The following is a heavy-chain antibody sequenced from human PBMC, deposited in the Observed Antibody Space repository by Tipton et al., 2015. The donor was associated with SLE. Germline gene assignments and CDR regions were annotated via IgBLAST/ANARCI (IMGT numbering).Heavy chain of an antibody. Sequence: TLSLTCNVTGGAIGSYYWSWIRQPPGKELEWIGYVYYSGSTYYNPSLKSRVTISVDTPKNQFSLKLSSVTAADTAVYYCARDPSWELLPAFDIWGQGTMVTVSS. V-gene: IGHV4-59*12. CDR3: ARDPSWELLPAFDI. J-gene: IGHJ3*02. D-gene: IGHD1-26*01. CDR2: VYYSGST. CDR1: GGAIGSYY.